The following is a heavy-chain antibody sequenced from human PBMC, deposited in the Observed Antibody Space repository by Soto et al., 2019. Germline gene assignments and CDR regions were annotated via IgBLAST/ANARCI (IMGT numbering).Heavy chain of an antibody. J-gene: IGHJ6*02. D-gene: IGHD6-6*01. Sequence: PGGSLRLSCAASGFTFSNYAMHWVRQAPGKGLNWVAVISYDGSNKYYADSVKGRFTISRDNSKNTLYLQMNSLRAEDTAVYYCARPEYSSSSYGMDVWGQGTTVTVSS. V-gene: IGHV3-30-3*01. CDR1: GFTFSNYA. CDR3: ARPEYSSSSYGMDV. CDR2: ISYDGSNK.